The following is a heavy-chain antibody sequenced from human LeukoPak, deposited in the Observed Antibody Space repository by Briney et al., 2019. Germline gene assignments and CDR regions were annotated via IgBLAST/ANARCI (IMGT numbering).Heavy chain of an antibody. CDR3: ARDLRGYTYGLGH. D-gene: IGHD5-18*01. V-gene: IGHV4-4*07. CDR1: GGSIINYY. J-gene: IGHJ4*02. Sequence: SETLSLTCTVSGGSIINYYWSWIRQPAGKGLEWIGRIYTSGTTNYNPSLKSRVTMSVDTSKNQLSLKLSSVTAADTAEYYCARDLRGYTYGLGHWGQGTLVTVSS. CDR2: IYTSGTT.